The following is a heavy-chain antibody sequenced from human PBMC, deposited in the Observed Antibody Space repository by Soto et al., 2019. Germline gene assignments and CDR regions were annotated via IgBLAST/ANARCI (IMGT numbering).Heavy chain of an antibody. CDR2: INPNSGGT. J-gene: IGHJ5*02. V-gene: IGHV1-2*02. Sequence: GASVKVSCKASGYTFTGYYMHWVRQAPGQGLEWMGWINPNSGGTNYAQKFQGRVTMTRDTSISTAYMELSRLRSDDTAVYYCARGLVDYDFWSGYSRNWFDPWGQGTLVTVSS. D-gene: IGHD3-3*01. CDR1: GYTFTGYY. CDR3: ARGLVDYDFWSGYSRNWFDP.